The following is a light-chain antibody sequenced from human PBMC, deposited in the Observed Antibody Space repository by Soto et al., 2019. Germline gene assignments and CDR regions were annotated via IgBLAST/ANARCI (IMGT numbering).Light chain of an antibody. V-gene: IGLV6-57*04. CDR2: EDK. CDR1: SGSIASNY. Sequence: NFMLTQPHSVSESPGKTVTISCTRSSGSIASNYVQWYQQRPGSAPTTVIYEDKQRPSGVPDRFSGSTDGSSNSASLTISGLQTEDEGDNYFQSYDTSTVVFGGGTKLTVL. J-gene: IGLJ2*01. CDR3: QSYDTSTVV.